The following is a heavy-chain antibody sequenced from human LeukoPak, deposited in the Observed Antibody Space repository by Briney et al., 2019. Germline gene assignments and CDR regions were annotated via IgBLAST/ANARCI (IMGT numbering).Heavy chain of an antibody. Sequence: SETLSLTCAVYGGSFSGYYWSWIRQPPGKGLEWIGEINHSGSTNYNPSLKSRVTISVDTSKNQFSLKLGSVTAADTAVYYCARAARYARRGFDYWGQGTLVTVSS. CDR2: INHSGST. V-gene: IGHV4-34*01. CDR1: GGSFSGYY. CDR3: ARAARYARRGFDY. D-gene: IGHD2-2*01. J-gene: IGHJ4*02.